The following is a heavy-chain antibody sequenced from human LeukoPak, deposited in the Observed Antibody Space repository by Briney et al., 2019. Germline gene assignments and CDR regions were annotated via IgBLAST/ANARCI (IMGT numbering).Heavy chain of an antibody. J-gene: IGHJ3*02. CDR1: GGSISSGNYY. CDR3: GVCTLNDEAFDI. CDR2: IYTSGST. V-gene: IGHV4-61*02. Sequence: SETLSLTCTVSGGSISSGNYYWSWIRQPAGRGLEWIGRIYTSGSTNYNPSLKSRVTISVDVSKNQFSLKLSSVTAADTAVYYCGVCTLNDEAFDIWGQGTMVTVSS. D-gene: IGHD1-1*01.